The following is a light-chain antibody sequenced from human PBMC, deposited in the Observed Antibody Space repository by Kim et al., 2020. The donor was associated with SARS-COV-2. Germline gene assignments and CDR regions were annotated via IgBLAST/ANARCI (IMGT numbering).Light chain of an antibody. CDR3: QQRSNWPRT. V-gene: IGKV3-11*01. CDR1: QSVSNY. CDR2: DTF. J-gene: IGKJ1*01. Sequence: LPPGERATLSCRASQSVSNYLAWYQQKPGQAPRLLIYDTFNRASGIPARFSGSRSGTDFTLTISSLEPEDFAVYYCQQRSNWPRTFGQGTKVDIK.